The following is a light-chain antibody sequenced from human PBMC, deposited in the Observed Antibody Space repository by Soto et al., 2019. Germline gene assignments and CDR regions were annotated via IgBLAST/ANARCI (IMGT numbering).Light chain of an antibody. CDR3: QHNYGTPA. CDR1: QSISSY. CDR2: AAS. V-gene: IGKV1-39*01. Sequence: DIQMTQSPSSLSASVGDRVTITCRASQSISSYLNWYQQKPGKAPKLLIYAASSLQSGVPSRFSGSGSGTDFTLTISSLQPEDFATYYCQHNYGTPAFGQGTRLEIK. J-gene: IGKJ5*01.